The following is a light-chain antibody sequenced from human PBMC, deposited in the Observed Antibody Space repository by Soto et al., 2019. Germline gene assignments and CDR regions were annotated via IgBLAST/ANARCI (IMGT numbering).Light chain of an antibody. J-gene: IGLJ1*01. CDR1: DNDVGGYDF. CDR2: EVV. Sequence: QSVLTQPASVSGSPGQSITISCTGTDNDVGGYDFVSWYQQHPGKAPKVIIYEVVKRPSGVSAHFSGSKSGNTASLTISGLQAEDEADYFCFSYTRGASYVCGSGTKVTVL. CDR3: FSYTRGASYV. V-gene: IGLV2-14*01.